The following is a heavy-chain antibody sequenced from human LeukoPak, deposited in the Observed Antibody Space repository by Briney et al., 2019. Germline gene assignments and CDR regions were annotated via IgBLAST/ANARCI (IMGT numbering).Heavy chain of an antibody. D-gene: IGHD5-18*01. CDR3: ARVGTDTAIITYFDY. Sequence: PSETLSLTCTVSGGSISGYYWSWIRQPPGKGLEWVGHIHYSGNTKYNPSLKSRFTISVDTSKNQFSLRLYSVTAADTAVYYCARVGTDTAIITYFDYWGQGVLVTVSS. CDR2: IHYSGNT. CDR1: GGSISGYY. J-gene: IGHJ4*02. V-gene: IGHV4-59*01.